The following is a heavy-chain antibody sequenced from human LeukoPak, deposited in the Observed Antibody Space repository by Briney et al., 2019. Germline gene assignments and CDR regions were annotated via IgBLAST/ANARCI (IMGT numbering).Heavy chain of an antibody. CDR3: ARTLDWELLGAFDI. D-gene: IGHD1-26*01. CDR2: IGGTSSYI. Sequence: GGSLRLSCAASGFRFNSYSMNWVRQAPGKGLEWVSCIGGTSSYIHYTDSVKGRFTISRDNAKNALYLQMNSLRSEDTAVYYCARTLDWELLGAFDIWGQGTMVTVSS. V-gene: IGHV3-21*06. J-gene: IGHJ3*02. CDR1: GFRFNSYS.